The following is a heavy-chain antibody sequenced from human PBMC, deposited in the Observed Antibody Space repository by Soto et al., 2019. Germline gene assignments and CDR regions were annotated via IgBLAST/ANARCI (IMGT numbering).Heavy chain of an antibody. CDR2: INPNSGGT. V-gene: IGHV1-2*04. CDR1: GYTLTGYY. J-gene: IGHJ6*02. CDR3: ARGSDILPGYYLDYYYYGMDV. Sequence: ASVKVSCKASGYTLTGYYMHWVRQAPGQGLEWMGWINPNSGGTNYAQKFQGWVTMTRDTSISTAYMELSRLRSDDTAVYYCARGSDILPGYYLDYYYYGMDVWGQGTTVTVSS. D-gene: IGHD3-9*01.